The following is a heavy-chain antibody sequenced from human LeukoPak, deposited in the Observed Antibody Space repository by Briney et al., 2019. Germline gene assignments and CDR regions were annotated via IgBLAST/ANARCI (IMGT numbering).Heavy chain of an antibody. CDR2: INTNTGNP. Sequence: ASVKVSCKAAGYTFTSYAMNWVRQAPGQGLEWMGWINTNTGNPTYAQGFTGRFVFSLDTSVSTAYLQISSLKAEDTAVYYCARDLEVVTAIPEYYYYGMDVWGQGTTVTVSS. V-gene: IGHV7-4-1*02. CDR3: ARDLEVVTAIPEYYYYGMDV. J-gene: IGHJ6*02. D-gene: IGHD2-21*02. CDR1: GYTFTSYA.